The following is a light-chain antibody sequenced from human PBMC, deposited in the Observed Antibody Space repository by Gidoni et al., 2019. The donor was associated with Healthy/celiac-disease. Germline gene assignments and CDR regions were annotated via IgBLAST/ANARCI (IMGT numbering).Light chain of an antibody. J-gene: IGKJ2*01. Sequence: DIQMTQSPSSLSASVGDRVTITCRASQSISSYLNWYQQKPGKAPKLLIYAASSWQSGVPSRFSGSGSGTDFTLTISSLQPEDFAIYYCQQRYSTLYTFGQGTKLEIK. CDR2: AAS. CDR1: QSISSY. V-gene: IGKV1-39*01. CDR3: QQRYSTLYT.